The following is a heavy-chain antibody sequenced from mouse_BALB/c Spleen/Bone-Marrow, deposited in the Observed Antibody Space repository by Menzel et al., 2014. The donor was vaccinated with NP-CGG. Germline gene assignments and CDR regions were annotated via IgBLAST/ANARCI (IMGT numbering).Heavy chain of an antibody. CDR1: GFDFSRYW. CDR2: INPDSRTI. J-gene: IGHJ2*01. D-gene: IGHD1-2*01. Sequence: EVKLVESGGGLVQPGGSPKLSCAASGFDFSRYWMSWVRQAPGKGLEWIGEINPDSRTINYSPSLKDKFIISRDNAKNTLYLRLNRVRSEDTALYYCARPDYYGYLSYWGQGTTLTVSS. CDR3: ARPDYYGYLSY. V-gene: IGHV4-1*02.